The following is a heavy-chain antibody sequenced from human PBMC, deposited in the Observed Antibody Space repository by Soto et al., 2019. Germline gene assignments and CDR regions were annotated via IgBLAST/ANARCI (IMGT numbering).Heavy chain of an antibody. CDR3: GRGDTRLGVAVFGVTLGSFDP. CDR2: IYDSGST. Sequence: SETLSLTCTVSGGSINNYYWSWIRQPPGKGLEWIAFIYDSGSTNYNPSLRSRVTISIDTSRNQFSLKLSSVTAADTAVYYCGRGDTRLGVAVFGVTLGSFDPWGQGTLVTVTS. D-gene: IGHD3-3*01. CDR1: GGSINNYY. V-gene: IGHV4-59*01. J-gene: IGHJ5*02.